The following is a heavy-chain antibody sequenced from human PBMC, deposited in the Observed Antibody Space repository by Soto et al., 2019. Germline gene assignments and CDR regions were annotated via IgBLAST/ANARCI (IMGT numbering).Heavy chain of an antibody. CDR3: ARGGKVRLVKRLYYFDY. D-gene: IGHD3-9*01. CDR2: INHSGST. V-gene: IGHV4-34*01. Sequence: LSLTCAVYGGSFSGYYWSWIRQPPGKGLEWIGEINHSGSTNYNPSLKSRVTISVDTSKNQFSLKLSSVTAADTAVYYCARGGKVRLVKRLYYFDYWGQGTLVTVSS. J-gene: IGHJ4*02. CDR1: GGSFSGYY.